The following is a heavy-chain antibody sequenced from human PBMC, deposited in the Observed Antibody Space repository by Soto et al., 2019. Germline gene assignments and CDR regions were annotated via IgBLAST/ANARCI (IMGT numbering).Heavy chain of an antibody. Sequence: EVQLVESGGGLVQPGRSLRLSCAASGFTFDVYAMHWVRQAPGKGLEWVSGISWNSGRLGYADFVKGRFTISRDNAKNSLFLQMNSLRAEDTALYYCAQGVGSRCGGGSCYAVFDYWGQGTLVTVSS. V-gene: IGHV3-9*01. CDR3: AQGVGSRCGGGSCYAVFDY. CDR1: GFTFDVYA. CDR2: ISWNSGRL. J-gene: IGHJ4*02. D-gene: IGHD2-15*01.